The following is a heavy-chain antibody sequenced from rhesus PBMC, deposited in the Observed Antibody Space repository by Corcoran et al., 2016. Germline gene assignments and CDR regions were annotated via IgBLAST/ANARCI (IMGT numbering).Heavy chain of an antibody. V-gene: IGHV4-127*01. CDR1: GYSISRGYG. CDR3: ARERALARGGNYFDY. D-gene: IGHD2-2*01. CDR2: IGGGGGST. Sequence: QVQLQESGPGLVKPSETLSLTCAVSGYSISRGYGWSWIRQLPGKVLEWIGYIGGGGGSTNSNPSLKSRVNISRDTAKNQSSLELSSVTAAETAVYYCARERALARGGNYFDYWGQGVLVTVSS. J-gene: IGHJ4*01.